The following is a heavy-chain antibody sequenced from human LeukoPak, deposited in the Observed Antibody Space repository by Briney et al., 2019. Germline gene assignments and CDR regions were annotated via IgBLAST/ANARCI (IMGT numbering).Heavy chain of an antibody. J-gene: IGHJ4*02. CDR2: IYYSGST. CDR3: ARVGYYDSSGYYSGLFDY. Sequence: SETLSLTCTVSGGSISSYYWSWIRQPPGKGLEWIGYIYYSGSTNHNPSLKSRVTISVDTSKNQFSLKLSSVTAADTAVYYCARVGYYDSSGYYSGLFDYWGQGTLVTVSS. D-gene: IGHD3-22*01. CDR1: GGSISSYY. V-gene: IGHV4-59*01.